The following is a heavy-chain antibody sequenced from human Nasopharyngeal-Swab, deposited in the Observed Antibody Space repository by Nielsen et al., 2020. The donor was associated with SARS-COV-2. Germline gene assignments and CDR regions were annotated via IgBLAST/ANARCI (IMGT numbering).Heavy chain of an antibody. D-gene: IGHD6-19*01. CDR2: IYADGDT. J-gene: IGHJ4*02. V-gene: IGHV3-53*01. CDR1: GFIVSYNY. Sequence: GESLKISCVASGFIVSYNYMSWVRQVSGKGLEWVSVIYADGDTYYADSVRGRFTISRDKSKNMVYLQMNSLTADDTAVYYCVRSLRQWLAHDSWGQGALVTVSS. CDR3: VRSLRQWLAHDS.